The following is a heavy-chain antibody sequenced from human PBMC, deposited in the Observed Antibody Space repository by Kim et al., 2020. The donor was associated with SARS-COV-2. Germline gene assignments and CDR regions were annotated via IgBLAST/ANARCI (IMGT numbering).Heavy chain of an antibody. D-gene: IGHD3-22*01. J-gene: IGHJ3*02. CDR1: GGSISSYY. CDR2: IYYSGST. CDR3: ARDLPYYYDSSGYNGAFDI. Sequence: SETLSLTCTVSGGSISSYYWSWIRQPPGKGLEWIGYIYYSGSTNYNPSLKSRVTISVDTSKNQFSLKLSSVTAADTAVYYCARDLPYYYDSSGYNGAFDIGGQGTMVTVSS. V-gene: IGHV4-59*01.